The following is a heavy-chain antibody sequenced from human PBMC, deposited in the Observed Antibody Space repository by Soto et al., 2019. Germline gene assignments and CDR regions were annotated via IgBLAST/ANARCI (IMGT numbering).Heavy chain of an antibody. V-gene: IGHV4-31*03. J-gene: IGHJ5*02. Sequence: SETLSLTCSVSGAALNSGNYYWSWNRQVPGKGLEWIGHIYVTGAVDYNPSLRDRITISQDTSERQFSLNLRLVTAADTAVYYCARLRIATNNYKWFDPWGQGXLVTVSS. CDR1: GAALNSGNYY. D-gene: IGHD2-21*01. CDR2: IYVTGAV. CDR3: ARLRIATNNYKWFDP.